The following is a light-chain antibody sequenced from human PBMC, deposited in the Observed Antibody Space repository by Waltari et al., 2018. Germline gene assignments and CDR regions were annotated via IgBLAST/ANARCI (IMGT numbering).Light chain of an antibody. J-gene: IGKJ1*01. CDR2: PAS. V-gene: IGKV3-20*01. CDR1: QSVSRT. CDR3: QDYVRLPVM. Sequence: EIVLTQSPGTLSLSTGERATLSCRASQSVSRTLAWYQQKPGQAPSLLIYPASTGAAGIPDRFSGGGSGTACRLTIGRREPEDLAVYYGQDYVRLPVMFGQRTKVEIK.